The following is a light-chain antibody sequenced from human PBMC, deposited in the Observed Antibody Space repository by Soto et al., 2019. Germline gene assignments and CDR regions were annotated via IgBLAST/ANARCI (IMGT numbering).Light chain of an antibody. V-gene: IGKV3-15*01. Sequence: EIVMTQSPATLSVAPGERATLSCRASQSISNNLAWYQQKPGQAPRLLIFGASTRATGSPARFSGSGSGTEFTLTISSLQSEDSAVYYCQQHNGWPLTFGGGTKVEIK. CDR2: GAS. J-gene: IGKJ4*01. CDR3: QQHNGWPLT. CDR1: QSISNN.